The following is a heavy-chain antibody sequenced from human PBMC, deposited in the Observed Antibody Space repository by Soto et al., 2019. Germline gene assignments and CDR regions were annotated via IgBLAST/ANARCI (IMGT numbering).Heavy chain of an antibody. D-gene: IGHD2-15*01. CDR1: GFTFSSYS. CDR3: VPDAGVISAKGY. Sequence: EVQLVESGGGLVKPGGSLRLSCAASGFTFSSYSMNWVRQAPEKGLEWVSSISTSGSHNQYTDSVKGRFTISRDNAKNSLYLQMNSLRAEDTAVSYCVPDAGVISAKGYWGQGTLVTVSS. V-gene: IGHV3-21*01. J-gene: IGHJ4*02. CDR2: ISTSGSHN.